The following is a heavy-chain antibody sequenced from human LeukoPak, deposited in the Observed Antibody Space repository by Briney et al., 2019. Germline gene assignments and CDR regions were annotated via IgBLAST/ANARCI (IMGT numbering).Heavy chain of an antibody. CDR3: ARSGSYFHNSNFDC. V-gene: IGHV3-23*01. CDR2: ISGGDGST. D-gene: IGHD1-26*01. CDR1: GFTFSSYA. Sequence: GGSLRLSCTASGFTFSSYAMSWVRQAPGKGLEWVSAISGGDGSTCYADSVKGRFTISRDNSKNTLYLQMNSLRAEDTAVYYCARSGSYFHNSNFDCWGQGTLVTVSS. J-gene: IGHJ4*02.